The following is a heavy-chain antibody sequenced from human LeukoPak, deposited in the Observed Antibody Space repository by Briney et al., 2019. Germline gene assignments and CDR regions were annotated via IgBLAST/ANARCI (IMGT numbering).Heavy chain of an antibody. CDR2: IRYDGSYK. Sequence: GGSLRLSCAASGFTFNTYGMHWVRQAPGKGLEWVAFIRYDGSYKYYADSVKGRFTISRDNSKNTLYLQMNSLRADDTAVYYCARDPLYCGGDCSYGLYMDVWGKGTTVTISS. D-gene: IGHD2-21*02. J-gene: IGHJ6*03. CDR3: ARDPLYCGGDCSYGLYMDV. CDR1: GFTFNTYG. V-gene: IGHV3-30*02.